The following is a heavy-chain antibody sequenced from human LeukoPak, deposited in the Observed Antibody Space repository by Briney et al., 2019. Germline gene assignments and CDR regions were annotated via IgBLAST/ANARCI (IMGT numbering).Heavy chain of an antibody. CDR1: GFSFSDYG. D-gene: IGHD1-26*01. CDR2: IRYDGSIK. V-gene: IGHV3-30*02. J-gene: IGHJ3*02. Sequence: GGSLRLSCAASGFSFSDYGMHWVRQAPGKGLGWVTFIRYDGSIKYYADSVKGRFTISRDNSKNTLYLQMNSLRAEDTAVYYCATAGPYSGSYYAFDIWGQGTMVTVSS. CDR3: ATAGPYSGSYYAFDI.